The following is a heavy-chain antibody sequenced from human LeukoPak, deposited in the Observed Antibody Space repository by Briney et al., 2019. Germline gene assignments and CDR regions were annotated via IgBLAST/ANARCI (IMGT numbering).Heavy chain of an antibody. J-gene: IGHJ5*02. CDR2: VYHSGST. V-gene: IGHV4-4*02. CDR3: ARDNSRGSYPTT. CDR1: AVSISSSTW. D-gene: IGHD1-26*01. Sequence: SGTLSLTCAVSAVSISSSTWWSWVRQPPGKGLEWIGEVYHSGSTNYNPSLKSRVTISVDTSKNQFSLKLSSVTAADTAVYYCARDNSRGSYPTTWGQGTLVTVSS.